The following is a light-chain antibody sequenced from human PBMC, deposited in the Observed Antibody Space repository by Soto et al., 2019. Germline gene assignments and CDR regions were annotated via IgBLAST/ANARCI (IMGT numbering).Light chain of an antibody. Sequence: QSALTQPASVSGSPGQSITISCTGTSSDVVNDLLVSWYQQQPGKAPKLMIYEVNKRPSGVPDRFSGSKSGNTASLTVSGLQAEDEADYYCSSYAGSSNVFGTGTKLTVL. CDR2: EVN. CDR1: SSDVVNDLL. CDR3: SSYAGSSNV. V-gene: IGLV2-14*02. J-gene: IGLJ1*01.